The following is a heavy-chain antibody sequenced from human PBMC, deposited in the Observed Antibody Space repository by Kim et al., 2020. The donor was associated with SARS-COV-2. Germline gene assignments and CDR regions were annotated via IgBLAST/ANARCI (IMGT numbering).Heavy chain of an antibody. V-gene: IGHV3-53*01. D-gene: IGHD1-26*01. Sequence: GGTTYYADSVKGRFTMSKDNSKNMVYLQMQALRAEDTALYYCAKGGSGDWGQGTLVTVSS. CDR2: GGTT. J-gene: IGHJ4*02. CDR3: AKGGSGD.